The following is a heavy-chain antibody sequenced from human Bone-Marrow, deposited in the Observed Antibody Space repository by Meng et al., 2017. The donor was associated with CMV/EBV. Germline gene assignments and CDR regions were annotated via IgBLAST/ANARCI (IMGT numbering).Heavy chain of an antibody. V-gene: IGHV3-49*04. CDR2: IRSKAYGGTT. J-gene: IGHJ4*02. Sequence: GGSLRLSCTASGFTFGDYAMSWVRQAPGKGLEWVGFIRSKAYGGTTEYAASVKGRFTISRDDSKSIAYLQMNSLKIEDTAVYYCTRVWDGYKLIEYYFDYWGQGTLVTVSS. CDR3: TRVWDGYKLIEYYFDY. CDR1: GFTFGDYA. D-gene: IGHD5-24*01.